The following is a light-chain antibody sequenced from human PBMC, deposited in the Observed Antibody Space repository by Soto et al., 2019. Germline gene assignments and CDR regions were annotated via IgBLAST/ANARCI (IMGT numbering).Light chain of an antibody. CDR1: QSVSSSY. V-gene: IGKV3-20*01. CDR3: QQYGSSPLT. Sequence: ETVLTQSPGTLSLSPGERATLSCRASQSVSSSYLAWYQQKPGQAPRLLIYGASSRATGIPDRFSGSESVTDFTLTISRMEPEDYAVYYCQQYGSSPLTFGGGTKVEIK. CDR2: GAS. J-gene: IGKJ4*01.